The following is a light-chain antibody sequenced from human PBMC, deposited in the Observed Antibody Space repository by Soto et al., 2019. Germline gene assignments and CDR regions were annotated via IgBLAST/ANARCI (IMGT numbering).Light chain of an antibody. CDR2: EVT. Sequence: QSALTQPASVSGSPGQSITISCTGTSSDIGSYNLVSWYQQYPGKAPKLMIYEVTNRPSGISNRFSGSKSGNTASLTISGLQAEDEADYYCSSHTSSRTRVFGGGTKVTVL. J-gene: IGLJ2*01. V-gene: IGLV2-14*02. CDR1: SSDIGSYNL. CDR3: SSHTSSRTRV.